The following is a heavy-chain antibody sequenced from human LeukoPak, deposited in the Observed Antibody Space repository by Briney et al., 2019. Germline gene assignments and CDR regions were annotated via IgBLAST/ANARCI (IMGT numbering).Heavy chain of an antibody. CDR2: ISAGGGST. D-gene: IGHD3-10*01. Sequence: GGSLRLSCAASGFTFSSYAMSRVRQAPGKGLEWVSGISAGGGSTYYADAVKGRFTISRGNSKNTMYLQMNSLRAEDTAVYYCAKGYSGSGNYNYYYYLDVWGKGTTVTVSS. V-gene: IGHV3-23*01. J-gene: IGHJ6*03. CDR3: AKGYSGSGNYNYYYYLDV. CDR1: GFTFSSYA.